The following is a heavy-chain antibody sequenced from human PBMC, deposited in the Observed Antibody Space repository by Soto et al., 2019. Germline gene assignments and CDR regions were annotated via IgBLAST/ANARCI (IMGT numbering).Heavy chain of an antibody. J-gene: IGHJ4*02. CDR2: IAVGSGYT. CDR1: VFTFTNSA. Sequence: SVKVSCKASVFTFTNSAFQCVRQARGQRLEWIGWIAVGSGYTNYAQRFQDRVTLTRDMSTATTYMELSRLTSEDTAIYYCAADATAWQQMVPSDYWGQGTLVTVSS. V-gene: IGHV1-58*01. CDR3: AADATAWQQMVPSDY. D-gene: IGHD2-8*01.